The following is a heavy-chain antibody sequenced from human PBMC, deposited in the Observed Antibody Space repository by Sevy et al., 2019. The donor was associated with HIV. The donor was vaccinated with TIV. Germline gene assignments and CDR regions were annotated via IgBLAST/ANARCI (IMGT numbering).Heavy chain of an antibody. D-gene: IGHD3-9*01. CDR3: SKDFTGYNGMDV. V-gene: IGHV3-30*04. Sequence: GSLRLSCAASGFTFSTRAIHWVRQAPGKGLEWVAVISYDGRNKFYGDSVKGRFTISRDNSKNILYLQMNSLRVEDTAVYYCSKDFTGYNGMDVWGQGTMVTVSS. CDR1: GFTFSTRA. CDR2: ISYDGRNK. J-gene: IGHJ6*02.